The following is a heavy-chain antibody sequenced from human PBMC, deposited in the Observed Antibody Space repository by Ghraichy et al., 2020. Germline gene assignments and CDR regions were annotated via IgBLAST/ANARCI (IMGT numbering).Heavy chain of an antibody. D-gene: IGHD1-14*01. J-gene: IGHJ4*02. Sequence: GGSLRLSGAGSALTCSKDSLRGVGQSPGQGIERVATINQDGSTKSYVDSVKGRFTISRDNAKNSLWLIMNSLRAEDTALYYCARDSYNLFDSWGQGTLVTVSS. CDR3: ARDSYNLFDS. V-gene: IGHV3-7*01. CDR2: INQDGSTK. CDR1: ALTCSKDS.